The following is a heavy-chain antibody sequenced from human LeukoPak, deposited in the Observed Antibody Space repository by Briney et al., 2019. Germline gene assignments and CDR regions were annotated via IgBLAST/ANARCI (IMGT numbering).Heavy chain of an antibody. CDR3: ARDIAAVIDY. Sequence: PGRSLRLSCAASGFTFSSYAMHWVRQAPGKGLEWVAVISYDGSSKYYADSVKGRFTISRDNSKNTLYLQMNSLRAEDTAVYYCARDIAAVIDYWGQGTLVTVSS. V-gene: IGHV3-30*04. CDR2: ISYDGSSK. CDR1: GFTFSSYA. D-gene: IGHD6-13*01. J-gene: IGHJ4*02.